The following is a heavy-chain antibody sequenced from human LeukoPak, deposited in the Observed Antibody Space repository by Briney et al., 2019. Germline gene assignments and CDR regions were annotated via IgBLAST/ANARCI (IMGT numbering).Heavy chain of an antibody. D-gene: IGHD1-26*01. CDR1: GFTFSPYA. CDR2: ISYDGSHQ. Sequence: GGSLRLSCAASGFTFSPYAMHWVRQAPGKGLEWVAVISYDGSHQYSADSVKGRLTISRDNSRHTLYLQMNSLRPEDTAVYYCARARNGTLKYWGQGTLVTVSS. CDR3: ARARNGTLKY. J-gene: IGHJ4*02. V-gene: IGHV3-30*01.